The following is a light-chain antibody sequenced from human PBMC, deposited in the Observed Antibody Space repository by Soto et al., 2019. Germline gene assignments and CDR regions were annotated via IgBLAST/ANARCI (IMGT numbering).Light chain of an antibody. CDR2: GVS. J-gene: IGKJ1*01. CDR1: QSVSSN. V-gene: IGKV3-20*01. Sequence: EIVMTQSPATLSVSPGDGATLSCRASQSVSSNLAWYQQKPGQAPRLLIYGVSTRATGIPDRFSGSGSGTDFTLTISRLEPEDFAVYYCQQYGSSPSWTFGQGTKVDI. CDR3: QQYGSSPSWT.